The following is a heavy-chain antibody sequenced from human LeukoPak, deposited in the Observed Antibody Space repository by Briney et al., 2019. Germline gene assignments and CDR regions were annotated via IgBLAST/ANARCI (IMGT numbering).Heavy chain of an antibody. CDR2: IFQRGYS. CDR3: AGDKETTGNGRPNWFDP. V-gene: IGHV4-38-2*01. CDR1: GYSISSGYY. Sequence: PSETLSLTCAVSGYSISSGYYWGWIRQPPGKGLQWIGSIFQRGYSYYNPSLKSRVTISVDTSRNQFSLKLSSVTAADTAVYYRAGDKETTGNGRPNWFDPWGQGTLVTVSS. J-gene: IGHJ5*02. D-gene: IGHD1-1*01.